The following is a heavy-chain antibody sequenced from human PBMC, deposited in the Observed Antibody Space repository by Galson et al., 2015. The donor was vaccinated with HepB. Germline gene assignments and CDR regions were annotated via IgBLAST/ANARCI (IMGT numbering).Heavy chain of an antibody. J-gene: IGHJ5*02. CDR1: GYTFTGYY. Sequence: SVKVSCKASGYTFTGYYMHWVRQAPGQGLEWMGWINPNSGGTNYAQKFQGWVTMTRDTSISTAYMELSRLRSDDTAVYYCARDSIAAAGTEAYNWFDPWGQGTLVTVSS. D-gene: IGHD6-13*01. V-gene: IGHV1-2*04. CDR3: ARDSIAAAGTEAYNWFDP. CDR2: INPNSGGT.